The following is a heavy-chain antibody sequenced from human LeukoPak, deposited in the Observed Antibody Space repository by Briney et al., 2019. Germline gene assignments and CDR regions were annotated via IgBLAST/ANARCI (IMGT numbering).Heavy chain of an antibody. J-gene: IGHJ4*02. CDR2: ISYDGSNK. D-gene: IGHD1-26*01. CDR3: ATGGGSYSFDY. CDR1: GFTFSSYG. Sequence: TGGSLRLSCAASGFTFSSYGMHWVRQAPGKGLEWVAVISYDGSNKYYADSVKGRFTISRDNSKNTLYLQMNSLRAEDTAVYYCATGGGSYSFDYWGQGTLVTVSS. V-gene: IGHV3-30*03.